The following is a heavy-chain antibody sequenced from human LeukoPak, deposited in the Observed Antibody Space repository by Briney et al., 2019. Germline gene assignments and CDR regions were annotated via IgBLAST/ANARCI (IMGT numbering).Heavy chain of an antibody. CDR3: AKAAAAAGNWFDP. J-gene: IGHJ5*02. CDR1: GFTFDDYA. D-gene: IGHD6-13*01. Sequence: GGSLRLSGAASGFTFDDYAMHWVRQAPGKGLEWVSGISWNSGSIGYADSVKGRFTISRDNAKNSLYLQMNSLRAEDTALYYCAKAAAAAGNWFDPWGQGTLVTVSS. V-gene: IGHV3-9*01. CDR2: ISWNSGSI.